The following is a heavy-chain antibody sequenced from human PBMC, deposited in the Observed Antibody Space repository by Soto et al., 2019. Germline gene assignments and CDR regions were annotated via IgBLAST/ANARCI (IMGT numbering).Heavy chain of an antibody. D-gene: IGHD6-13*01. CDR1: GGTFSSYA. Sequence: SVKVSCKASGGTFSSYAISWVRQAPGQGLEWMGGIIPIFGTANYAQRFQGRVTITADESTSTAYMELSSLRSEDTAVYYCARGNGWGSSSFRDYYYGMDVWGQGATVTVSS. J-gene: IGHJ6*02. CDR3: ARGNGWGSSSFRDYYYGMDV. CDR2: IIPIFGTA. V-gene: IGHV1-69*13.